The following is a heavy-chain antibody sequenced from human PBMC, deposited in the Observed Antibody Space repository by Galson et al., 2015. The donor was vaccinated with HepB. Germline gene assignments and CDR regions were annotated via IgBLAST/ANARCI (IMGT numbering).Heavy chain of an antibody. Sequence: SVKVSCKASGGTFSSYAISWVRQAPGQGLEWMGGIIPIFGTANYAQKFQGRVTITADESTSTAYMEVSSLRSEDTAVYYCARGRKGGINYYYYGMDVWVQGTTGTVSS. CDR3: ARGRKGGINYYYYGMDV. CDR2: IIPIFGTA. CDR1: GGTFSSYA. D-gene: IGHD3-16*01. J-gene: IGHJ6*02. V-gene: IGHV1-69*13.